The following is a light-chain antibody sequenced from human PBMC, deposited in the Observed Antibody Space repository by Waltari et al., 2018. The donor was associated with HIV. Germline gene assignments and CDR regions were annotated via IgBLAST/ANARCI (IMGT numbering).Light chain of an antibody. CDR1: TPRDYY. V-gene: IGLV3-19*01. J-gene: IGLJ2*01. CDR3: SSRDSNNNRVL. Sequence: SSGLTQDPAVSVALGQTVRITCQGVTPRDYYVSWYQHKPGRAPVFVMYGEDKRPSGIPDRFSGATSGNTPSLTVTGAQAEDEAVYYCSSRDSNNNRVLFGGGTKLTVL. CDR2: GED.